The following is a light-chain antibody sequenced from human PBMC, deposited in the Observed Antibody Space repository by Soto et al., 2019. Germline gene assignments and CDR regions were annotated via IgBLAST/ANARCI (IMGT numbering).Light chain of an antibody. CDR1: QSVGSN. CDR3: EQYGSSPPSIT. V-gene: IGKV3-15*01. CDR2: GAS. J-gene: IGKJ5*01. Sequence: EIVMTQSPSTLSVSRGERATLSCSAIQSVGSNLAWYRQKPGQAPRLLIYGASTRATGIPARFSGSGSGTEFTLTISSLQSEDFAVYYCEQYGSSPPSITFGQGTRLEI.